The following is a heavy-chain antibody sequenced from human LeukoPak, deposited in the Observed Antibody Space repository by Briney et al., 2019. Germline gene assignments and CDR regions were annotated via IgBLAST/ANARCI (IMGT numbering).Heavy chain of an antibody. CDR2: INPNSGGT. CDR1: GYTFTGYY. CDR3: ARGGYQPYYYYYYMDV. D-gene: IGHD2-2*01. Sequence: ASVKVSCKASGYTFTGYYMHWVRQAPGQGLEWMGWINPNSGGTNYAQKFQGRVTMTRDTSISTAYMELSRLRSDDTAVYYCARGGYQPYYYYYYMDVWGKGTMVTVSS. V-gene: IGHV1-2*02. J-gene: IGHJ6*03.